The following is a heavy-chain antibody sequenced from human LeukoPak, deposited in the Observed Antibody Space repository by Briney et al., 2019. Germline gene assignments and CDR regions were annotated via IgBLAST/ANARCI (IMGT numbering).Heavy chain of an antibody. CDR2: INPNSGGT. CDR1: EYTFTGYY. CDR3: ARVLDTAMVRIDY. J-gene: IGHJ4*02. Sequence: ASVKVSCKASEYTFTGYYMHWVRQAPGQGLEWMGWINPNSGGTNYGQKFQGRVTMTRDTSISTAYMELSRLRSDDTAVYYCARVLDTAMVRIDYWGQGTLVTVSS. V-gene: IGHV1-2*02. D-gene: IGHD5-18*01.